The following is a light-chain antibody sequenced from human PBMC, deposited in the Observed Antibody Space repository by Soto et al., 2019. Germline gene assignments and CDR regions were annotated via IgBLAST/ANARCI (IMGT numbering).Light chain of an antibody. CDR1: SSDVGGSDF. V-gene: IGLV2-14*01. CDR2: DVS. Sequence: QSVLTQPASVSGSPGQSTTISCTGTSSDVGGSDFVSWHQQHPGKAPKLMIYDVSKWPSGVSNRFSGSKSGNTASLTISGLQAEDEADYYCSSYTSSRSYVFGTGTKVTVL. CDR3: SSYTSSRSYV. J-gene: IGLJ1*01.